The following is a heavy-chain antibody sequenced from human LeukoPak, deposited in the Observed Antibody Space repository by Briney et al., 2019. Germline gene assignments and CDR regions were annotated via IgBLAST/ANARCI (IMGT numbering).Heavy chain of an antibody. CDR1: GFTFSSYE. V-gene: IGHV3-48*03. J-gene: IGHJ6*02. CDR3: ARGSSGYYFFYYYYGMDV. Sequence: GGSLRLSCAASGFTFSSYEMNWVRQAPGKGLEWVSYISSSGSTIYYADSVKGRFTISRDNAKNSLYLQMNSLRAEDTAVHYCARGSSGYYFFYYYYGMDVWGQGTTVTVSS. CDR2: ISSSGSTI. D-gene: IGHD3-22*01.